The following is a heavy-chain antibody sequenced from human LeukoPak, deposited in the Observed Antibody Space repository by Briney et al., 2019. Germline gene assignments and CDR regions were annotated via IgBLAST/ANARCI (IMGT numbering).Heavy chain of an antibody. CDR3: AANLNWMRYYYYGMDV. J-gene: IGHJ6*02. CDR1: GFTFTSSA. CDR2: IVVGSGNT. D-gene: IGHD1-20*01. Sequence: SVKVSCKASGFTFTSSAMQWVRLARGQRLEWIGWIVVGSGNTNYAQKFQERVTITRDMSTSTAYMELSSLRSEDTAVYYCAANLNWMRYYYYGMDVWGQGTTVTVSS. V-gene: IGHV1-58*02.